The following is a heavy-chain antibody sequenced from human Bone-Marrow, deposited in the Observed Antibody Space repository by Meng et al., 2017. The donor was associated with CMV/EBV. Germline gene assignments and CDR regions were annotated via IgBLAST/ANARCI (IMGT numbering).Heavy chain of an antibody. Sequence: SETLSLTCAVYGGSLSGYYWSWIRQPPGKGLEWIGEINHSGSTYYNPSLKSRVTISVDTSKNQFSLKLSSVTAADTAVYYCARSAFEIVPAATGYWGQGTLVTVSS. CDR2: INHSGST. CDR3: ARSAFEIVPAATGY. J-gene: IGHJ4*02. D-gene: IGHD2-2*01. CDR1: GGSLSGYY. V-gene: IGHV4-34*01.